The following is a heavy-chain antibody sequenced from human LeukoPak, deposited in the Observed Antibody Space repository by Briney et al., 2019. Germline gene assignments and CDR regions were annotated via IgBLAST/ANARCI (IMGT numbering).Heavy chain of an antibody. D-gene: IGHD6-19*01. CDR3: ARLRDNSGWYEDY. CDR2: ISAYNGNT. CDR1: GYTFTSYG. V-gene: IGHV1-18*01. Sequence: ASVKVSCKASGYTFTSYGISWVRQAPGQGLEWMGWISAYNGNTNYAQKLQGRVTMTRNTSISTAYMELSSLRSEDTAVYYCARLRDNSGWYEDYWGQGTLVTVSS. J-gene: IGHJ4*02.